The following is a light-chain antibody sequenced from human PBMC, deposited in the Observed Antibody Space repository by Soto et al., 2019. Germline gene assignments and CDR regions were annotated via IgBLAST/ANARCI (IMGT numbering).Light chain of an antibody. CDR3: QQSFIAPWT. Sequence: DIQMTQSPPSLSASVGDRVTLTCRVSQGIDNYLAWFQQKPGKVLKLLIYAASTLQSGVPSRFSGSGSGTDFTLTLSSLQAEDSATYYCQQSFIAPWTFGQGTKVEIK. CDR1: QGIDNY. J-gene: IGKJ1*01. CDR2: AAS. V-gene: IGKV1-39*01.